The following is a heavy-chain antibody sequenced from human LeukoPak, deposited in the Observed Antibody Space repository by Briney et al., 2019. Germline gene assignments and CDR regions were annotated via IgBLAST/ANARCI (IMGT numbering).Heavy chain of an antibody. CDR1: GFSLSSSGVG. V-gene: IGHV2-5*02. D-gene: IGHD5-12*01. CDR2: IYWDDDR. J-gene: IGHJ4*02. Sequence: SGPTLVNPTQTLTLTCTFSGFSLSSSGVGVGWIRHPPVKALEWLALIYWDDDRRYSPSLKSRLTITKDTSKNQVVLTMTNMDPVDTAKYYCAHRRGTYYFQYWGQGTLVTVSS. CDR3: AHRRGTYYFQY.